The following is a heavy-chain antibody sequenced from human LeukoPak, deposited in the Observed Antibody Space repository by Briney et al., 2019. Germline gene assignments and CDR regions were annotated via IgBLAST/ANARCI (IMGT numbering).Heavy chain of an antibody. Sequence: VASVNVSCKASGYTFTSHGLSWARQAPGQGLEWMGWISIYSGNTNYAQKFQDRISMTTDTSTSTAYMELRSLKSDDTAVYYCARDPGGTWGFDYWGQGALVTVSS. V-gene: IGHV1-18*01. CDR3: ARDPGGTWGFDY. CDR2: ISIYSGNT. J-gene: IGHJ4*02. D-gene: IGHD7-27*01. CDR1: GYTFTSHG.